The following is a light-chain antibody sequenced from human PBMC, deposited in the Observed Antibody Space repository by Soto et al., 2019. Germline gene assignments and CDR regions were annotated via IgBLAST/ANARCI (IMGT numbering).Light chain of an antibody. V-gene: IGKV3D-15*01. CDR3: HQYNNWPRT. CDR1: QTVSSN. Sequence: EVVMTQSPATLSVSPGERATLSCRASQTVSSNLAWYQQKPGQAPRLFIYGASTRATGIPDRFSGSGSGTEFTLTISSLQSEDFAMYYCHQYNNWPRTVGQGTKVEIK. J-gene: IGKJ1*01. CDR2: GAS.